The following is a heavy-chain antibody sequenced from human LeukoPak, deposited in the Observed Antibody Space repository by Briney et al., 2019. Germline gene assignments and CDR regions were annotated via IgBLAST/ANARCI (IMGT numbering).Heavy chain of an antibody. J-gene: IGHJ4*02. CDR3: ARAGGRSLDY. V-gene: IGHV4-30-2*01. Sequence: SETLSLTCADSGGSISSYYWSWVRQPPGKGREWIGYIYHSGSTYYNPSLKSRVTISVDRSKNQFSLKLSSVTAADTAVYYCARAGGRSLDYWGQGTLVTVSS. CDR2: IYHSGST. CDR1: GGSISSYY. D-gene: IGHD3-10*01.